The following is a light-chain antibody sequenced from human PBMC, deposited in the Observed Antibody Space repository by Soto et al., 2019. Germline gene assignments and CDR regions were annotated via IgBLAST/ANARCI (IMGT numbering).Light chain of an antibody. V-gene: IGKV1-39*01. CDR2: TAS. Sequence: DIQMTQSPSSLSASVGDRVTITCRASQTIGRSLNWYQQKPGKAPKVLIYTASDLESGVPSRISGSGSVTEFTLSISSLQPEDFATYYCQQSYTTPRTFGQGTKVDIK. CDR3: QQSYTTPRT. J-gene: IGKJ1*01. CDR1: QTIGRS.